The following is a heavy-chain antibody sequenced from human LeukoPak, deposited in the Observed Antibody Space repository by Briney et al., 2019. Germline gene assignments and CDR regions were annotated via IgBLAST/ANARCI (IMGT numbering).Heavy chain of an antibody. CDR1: GYTFTGYY. J-gene: IGHJ4*02. D-gene: IGHD3-22*01. CDR2: ITPNSGGT. V-gene: IGHV1-2*06. Sequence: ASVKVSCKASGYTFTGYYMHWVRQAPGQGLEWMGRITPNSGGTNYAQKFQGRVTMTRDTSISTAYMELSRLRSDDTAVYYCASLSSGYYLFDYWGQGTLVTVSS. CDR3: ASLSSGYYLFDY.